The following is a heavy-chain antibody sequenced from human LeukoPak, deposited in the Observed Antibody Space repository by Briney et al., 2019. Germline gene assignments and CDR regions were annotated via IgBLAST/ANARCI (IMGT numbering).Heavy chain of an antibody. Sequence: GGSLRLSCAASGFTFSSYEMNCVRQAPGKGLEWVSYISSSGSTIYYADSVKGRFTISRDNAKNSLHLQMNSLRAEDTAVYYCARGGSGRTQDDAFDIWGQGTMVTVSS. CDR1: GFTFSSYE. D-gene: IGHD3-10*01. J-gene: IGHJ3*02. CDR3: ARGGSGRTQDDAFDI. CDR2: ISSSGSTI. V-gene: IGHV3-48*03.